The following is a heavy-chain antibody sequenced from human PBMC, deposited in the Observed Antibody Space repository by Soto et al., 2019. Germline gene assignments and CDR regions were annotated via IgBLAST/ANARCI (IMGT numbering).Heavy chain of an antibody. J-gene: IGHJ6*02. CDR3: ARWNDLFSVHFYFYGMDV. CDR1: GFTFSSYP. Sequence: QVQLVESGGDVVQPGRSLRLSCVASGFTFSSYPMHWVRQAPGKGLEWVALISNDGSKKYFADSVKGRFTISRDNSKNTLYLHMNSLRVEDTAVYFCARWNDLFSVHFYFYGMDVWGQGTPVTVTS. V-gene: IGHV3-30-3*01. CDR2: ISNDGSKK. D-gene: IGHD1-1*01.